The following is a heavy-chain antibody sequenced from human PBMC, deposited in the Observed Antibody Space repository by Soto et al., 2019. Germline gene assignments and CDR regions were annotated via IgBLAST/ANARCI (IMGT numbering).Heavy chain of an antibody. CDR2: IIPIFGTA. CDR3: AREVEDIVVVPAAIPVGWFDP. V-gene: IGHV1-69*13. J-gene: IGHJ5*02. D-gene: IGHD2-2*02. CDR1: GGTFSSYA. Sequence: SVKVSCKASGGTFSSYAISWVRQAPGQGLEWMGGIIPIFGTANYAQKFQGRVTITADESTSTAYMELSSLRSEDTAVYYCAREVEDIVVVPAAIPVGWFDPWGQGTRVTVSS.